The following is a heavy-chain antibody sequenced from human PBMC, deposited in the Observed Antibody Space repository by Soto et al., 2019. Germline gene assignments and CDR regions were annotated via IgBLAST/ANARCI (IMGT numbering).Heavy chain of an antibody. CDR3: ARVNYGSGSTTFDP. D-gene: IGHD2-2*01. CDR1: GYTFTSYG. Sequence: ASVKVSCKAPGYTFTSYGISWVRQAPGQGLEWMGWISAYNGNTNYAQKLQGRVTMTTDTSTSTAYMELSLRSDDTAVYYCARVNYGSGSTTFDPWGQGTLVTVSS. V-gene: IGHV1-18*01. CDR2: ISAYNGNT. J-gene: IGHJ5*02.